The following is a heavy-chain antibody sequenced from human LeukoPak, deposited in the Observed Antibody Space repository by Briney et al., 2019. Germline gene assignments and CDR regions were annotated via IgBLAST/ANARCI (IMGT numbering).Heavy chain of an antibody. V-gene: IGHV3-23*01. CDR3: AKRGNCTSGSCSIWAFDI. D-gene: IGHD2-15*01. CDR1: GFTFSSYA. CDR2: ISGSGGST. Sequence: GGSLRLSCAASGFTFSSYAMSWVRQAPGKGLEWVSAISGSGGSTYYADSVKGRFTISRDNSKNTLYLQMSSLRADDTAVYYCAKRGNCTSGSCSIWAFDIWGQGTMVTVSS. J-gene: IGHJ3*02.